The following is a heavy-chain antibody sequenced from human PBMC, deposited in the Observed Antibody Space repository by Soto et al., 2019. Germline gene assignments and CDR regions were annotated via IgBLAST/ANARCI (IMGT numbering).Heavy chain of an antibody. CDR3: ARGTSGYDVYYYYYMDV. J-gene: IGHJ6*03. CDR2: ISSTGSII. CDR1: GFRFRDYY. V-gene: IGHV3-11*01. Sequence: QVQLVESGGGLVQPGGSLRLSCAASGFRFRDYYMSWIRQAPGKGLEWISYISSTGSIIYQADSVEGRFTVSRDNAESSLCRQMDSLRADDTAVYYCARGTSGYDVYYYYYMDVWGKGTTVTVSS. D-gene: IGHD5-12*01.